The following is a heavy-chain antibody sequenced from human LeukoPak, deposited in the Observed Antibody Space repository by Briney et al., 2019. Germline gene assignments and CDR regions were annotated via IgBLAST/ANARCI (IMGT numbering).Heavy chain of an antibody. CDR3: AREDIVATTKGDYYYYGMDV. V-gene: IGHV3-53*01. D-gene: IGHD5-12*01. Sequence: GGSLRLSCAASGFTVSSNYMSWVRQAPGKGLEWASVIYSGGSTYYADSVKGRFTISRDNSKNTLYLQMNSLRAEDTAVYYCAREDIVATTKGDYYYYGMDVWGQGTTVTVSS. CDR1: GFTVSSNY. J-gene: IGHJ6*02. CDR2: IYSGGST.